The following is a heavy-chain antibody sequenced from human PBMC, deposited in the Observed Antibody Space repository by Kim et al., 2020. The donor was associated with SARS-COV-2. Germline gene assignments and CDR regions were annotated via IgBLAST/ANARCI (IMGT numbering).Heavy chain of an antibody. D-gene: IGHD3-16*01. Sequence: GGSLRLSCAASGFTFSSYAMSWVRQAPGKGLEWVSVIYSGGSSTYYADSVEGRFTISRDNSKNTLYLQMNSLSAEDTAVYYCAKDMRGSRLRYGMDVWGQGTTVTVSS. CDR3: AKDMRGSRLRYGMDV. V-gene: IGHV3-23*03. CDR1: GFTFSSYA. CDR2: IYSGGSST. J-gene: IGHJ6*02.